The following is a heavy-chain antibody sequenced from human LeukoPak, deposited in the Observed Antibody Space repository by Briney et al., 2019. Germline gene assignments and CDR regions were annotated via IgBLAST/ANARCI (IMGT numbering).Heavy chain of an antibody. D-gene: IGHD3-10*02. CDR1: GFTFNNYA. V-gene: IGHV3-23*01. CDR3: AKGWMYGDLLNS. J-gene: IGHJ5*02. CDR2: ISGDGHDI. Sequence: GGSLRLSCAASGFTFNNYAMSWVRQAPGRGLEWVSYISGDGHDIYNADSVKGRFTISRDNSKNPLYLHMESLRAEDTAMYYCAKGWMYGDLLNSWGQGTLVTVSS.